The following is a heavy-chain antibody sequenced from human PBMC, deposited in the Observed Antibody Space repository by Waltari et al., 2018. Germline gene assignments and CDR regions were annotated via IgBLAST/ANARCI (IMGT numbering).Heavy chain of an antibody. J-gene: IGHJ6*03. CDR1: GFTFDDYA. CDR3: AKDIVPYYYYYMDV. Sequence: EVQLVESGGGLVQPGRSLRLSCAASGFTFDDYAMPWVRQAPGKGLEWVSGISWNSGSIGYADSVKGRFTISRDNAKNSLYLQMNSLRAEDTALYYCAKDIVPYYYYYMDVWGKGTTVTVSS. D-gene: IGHD1-26*01. CDR2: ISWNSGSI. V-gene: IGHV3-9*01.